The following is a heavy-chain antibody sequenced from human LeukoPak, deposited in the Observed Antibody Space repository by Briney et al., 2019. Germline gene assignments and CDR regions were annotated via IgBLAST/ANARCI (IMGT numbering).Heavy chain of an antibody. V-gene: IGHV4-34*01. CDR1: GGSFSGYY. Sequence: PSETLSLTCAVYGGSFSGYYWSWIRQPPGKGLEWIGEINHSGSTNYNPSLKSRVTISVDTSKNQFSLKLSSVTAADTAVYYCARGGKPSNYYDSSGYYYGRSYAYYFDYWGQGTLVTVSS. CDR3: ARGGKPSNYYDSSGYYYGRSYAYYFDY. D-gene: IGHD3-22*01. CDR2: INHSGST. J-gene: IGHJ4*02.